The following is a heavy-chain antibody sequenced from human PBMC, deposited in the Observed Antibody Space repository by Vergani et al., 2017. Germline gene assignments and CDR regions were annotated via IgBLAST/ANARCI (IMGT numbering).Heavy chain of an antibody. V-gene: IGHV5-51*01. J-gene: IGHJ6*02. D-gene: IGHD6-19*01. CDR3: ARQVAVAGKWWGPYYYYGMDV. CDR2: IYPGDSDT. CDR1: GYSFTSYW. Sequence: EVQLVQSGAEVKKPGESLKISCKGSGYSFTSYWTGWVRQMPGKGLEWMGIIYPGDSDTNYSSSFQGHVTISADKSISTAYLQWSSLKASDTAMYYCARQVAVAGKWWGPYYYYGMDVWGQGTTVTVSS.